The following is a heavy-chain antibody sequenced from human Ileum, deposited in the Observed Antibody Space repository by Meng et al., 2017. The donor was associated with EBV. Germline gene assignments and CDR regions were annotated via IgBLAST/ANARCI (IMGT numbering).Heavy chain of an antibody. CDR2: IHYNGGT. D-gene: IGHD5-18*01. CDR3: AKEQDDGDRGIHRIDS. J-gene: IGHJ5*01. CDR1: GGSISTSSYF. V-gene: IGHV4-39*07. Sequence: RQRGESGPGLVKPSETLSLTCTVSGGSISTSSYFWGWNRRTPGKGLEWIGSIHYNGGTAYNPSLQSRVTMSVDTSKNQFSLRLTSVTAADTAVYYCAKEQDDGDRGIHRIDSWGQGTLVTVSS.